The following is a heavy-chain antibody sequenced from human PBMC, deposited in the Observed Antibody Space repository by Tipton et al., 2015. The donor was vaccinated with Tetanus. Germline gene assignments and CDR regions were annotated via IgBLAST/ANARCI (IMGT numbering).Heavy chain of an antibody. D-gene: IGHD3-22*01. J-gene: IGHJ4*02. CDR3: ASGGDSSGYYSRLGYYFDY. Sequence: CAASGFTFNSYSMNWVRQAPGKGLEWVSSISSSSSYIYYADSVKGRFTISRDNAKNSLYLQMNSLRAEDTAVYYCASGGDSSGYYSRLGYYFDYWGQGTLVTVSS. CDR2: ISSSSSYI. V-gene: IGHV3-21*01. CDR1: GFTFNSYS.